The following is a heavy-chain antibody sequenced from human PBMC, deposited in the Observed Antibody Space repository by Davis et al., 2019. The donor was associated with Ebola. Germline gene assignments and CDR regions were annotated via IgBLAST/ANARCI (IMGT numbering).Heavy chain of an antibody. Sequence: GESLKISCAASGFTFSDYYMSWIRQAPGKGLEWVSYISSSGSTIYYADSVKGRFTISRDNAKNSLYLQMNSLRAEDTAVYYCARHRRYYYYYGMDVWGQGTTVTVSS. CDR3: ARHRRYYYYYGMDV. V-gene: IGHV3-11*04. J-gene: IGHJ6*02. CDR2: ISSSGSTI. CDR1: GFTFSDYY.